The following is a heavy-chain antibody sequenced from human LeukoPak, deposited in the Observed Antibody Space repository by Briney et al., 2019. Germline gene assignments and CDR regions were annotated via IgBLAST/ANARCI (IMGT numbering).Heavy chain of an antibody. CDR2: IFYSGSS. CDR3: AGRAARFFDY. CDR1: GDSLNSYY. Sequence: PSETLSLTCTVSGDSLNSYYWTWIRQPPGEGLQWIGYIFYSGSSNYNASLRSRVAISVDTSKNQFSLKLTSVTAADTAVYYCAGRAARFFDYWGQGIPVTVSS. V-gene: IGHV4-59*12. J-gene: IGHJ4*02. D-gene: IGHD6-25*01.